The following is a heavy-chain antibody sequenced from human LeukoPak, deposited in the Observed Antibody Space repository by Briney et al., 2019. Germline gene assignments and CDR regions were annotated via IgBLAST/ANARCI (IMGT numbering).Heavy chain of an antibody. J-gene: IGHJ5*02. V-gene: IGHV3-66*03. CDR1: GFSVSSYG. CDR2: LYSNGGK. CDR3: VRDRAEGRAWVEFDP. Sequence: GGSLRLSCVASGFSVSSYGMSWVRQAPGKAPEWVSLLYSNGGKYYADSVQGRFIISRDSSKNTLYLQMNNLRVEDTAVYHCVRDRAEGRAWVEFDPWGQGTVVTVSS.